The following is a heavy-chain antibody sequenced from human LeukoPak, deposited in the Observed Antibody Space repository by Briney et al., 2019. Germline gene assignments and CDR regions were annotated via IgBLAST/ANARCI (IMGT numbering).Heavy chain of an antibody. J-gene: IGHJ3*02. CDR2: ISDSGST. V-gene: IGHV4-59*08. D-gene: IGHD2-15*01. CDR1: GGSISTYY. CDR3: ARPDSHLSAFDI. Sequence: SETLSLTCSVSGGSISTYYWSWIRQPPGKGLEWIAYISDSGSTRYRPSLRGRLSISMDKSENMFSLKLNSVTAADTAVYYCARPDSHLSAFDIWGQGTKVTVS.